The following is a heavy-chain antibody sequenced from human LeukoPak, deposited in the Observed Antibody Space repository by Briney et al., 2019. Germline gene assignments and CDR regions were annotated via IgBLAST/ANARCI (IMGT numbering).Heavy chain of an antibody. CDR2: IRYDGSNK. J-gene: IGHJ4*02. CDR3: AGGSYSSSWPGFDY. D-gene: IGHD6-13*01. CDR1: GFTFSSYG. Sequence: GGSLRLSCAASGFTFSSYGMHWVRQAPGKGLEWVAFIRYDGSNKYYADSVKGRFTISRDNSKNTLYLQMNSLRAEDTAVYYCAGGSYSSSWPGFDYWGQGTLVTVSS. V-gene: IGHV3-30*02.